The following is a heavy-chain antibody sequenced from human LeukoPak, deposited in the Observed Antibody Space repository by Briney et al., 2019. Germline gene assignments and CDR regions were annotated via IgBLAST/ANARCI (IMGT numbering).Heavy chain of an antibody. J-gene: IGHJ5*02. D-gene: IGHD5-12*01. V-gene: IGHV4-59*01. CDR3: AGAEIDRLRSPGTLYYIDT. CDR2: VHHSGTS. CDR1: GFTFSSYW. Sequence: GSLRLSCAASGFTFSSYWMHWIRLSPGKGLEWIGYVHHSGTSRYKPSLESRVTMSLDTSENQFSLTLKSVTAADTALYYCAGAEIDRLRSPGTLYYIDTWGPGTLVTVSS.